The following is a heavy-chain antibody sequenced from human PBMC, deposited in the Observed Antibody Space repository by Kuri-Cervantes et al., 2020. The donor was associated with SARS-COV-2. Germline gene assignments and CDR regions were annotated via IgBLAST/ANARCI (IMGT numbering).Heavy chain of an antibody. CDR2: ISSSGSTI. CDR3: ARWRFLYDSDGHYSY. V-gene: IGHV3-48*03. D-gene: IGHD3-22*01. CDR1: GFTFSSYE. Sequence: GESLKISCAASGFTFSSYEMNWVRQAPGKGLEWVSYISSSGSTIYYADSVKGRFTISRDNAKTSLFLQMDSLRAEDTAVYFCARWRFLYDSDGHYSYWGQGTLVTVSS. J-gene: IGHJ4*02.